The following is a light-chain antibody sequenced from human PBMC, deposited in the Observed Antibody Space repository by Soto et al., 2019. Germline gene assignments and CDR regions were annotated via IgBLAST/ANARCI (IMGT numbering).Light chain of an antibody. CDR3: GTWDNSLSAVV. CDR1: SSNIGNSY. Sequence: QSVLTQPPSMSAAPGQKVTISCSGSSSNIGNSYVSWYQQLPGTAPKLLTYDNNKRPSGIPDRFSGSKSGTSATLDITGLQTGDEADYYCGTWDNSLSAVVFGGGTQLTVL. J-gene: IGLJ2*01. CDR2: DNN. V-gene: IGLV1-51*01.